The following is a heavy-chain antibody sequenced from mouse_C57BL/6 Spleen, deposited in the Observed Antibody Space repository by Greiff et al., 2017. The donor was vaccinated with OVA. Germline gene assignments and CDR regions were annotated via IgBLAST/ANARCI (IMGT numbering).Heavy chain of an antibody. V-gene: IGHV1-5*01. Sequence: DQLQQSGTVLARPGASVKMSCKTSGYTFTSYWMHWVKQRPGQGLEWIGAIYPGNSDTSYNQKFKGKAKLTAVTSASTAYMELSSLTNEDSAVYYCTGANYDYDEDYCDYWGQGTTLTVSS. CDR3: TGANYDYDEDYCDY. J-gene: IGHJ2*01. CDR1: GYTFTSYW. D-gene: IGHD2-4*01. CDR2: IYPGNSDT.